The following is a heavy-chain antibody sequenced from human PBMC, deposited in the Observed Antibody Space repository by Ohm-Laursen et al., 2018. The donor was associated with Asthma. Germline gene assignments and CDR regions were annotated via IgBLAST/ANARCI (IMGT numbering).Heavy chain of an antibody. D-gene: IGHD3-10*01. Sequence: SQTLSLTCAVSGGSISSGGYYWSWIRQHPGKGLEWIGYIYYSGSTYYNPSLKSRVTISVDTSKNQFSLKLSSVTAADTAVYYCARDLPGANWFDPWGQGTLVTVSS. CDR3: ARDLPGANWFDP. V-gene: IGHV4-31*11. CDR1: GGSISSGGYY. CDR2: IYYSGST. J-gene: IGHJ5*02.